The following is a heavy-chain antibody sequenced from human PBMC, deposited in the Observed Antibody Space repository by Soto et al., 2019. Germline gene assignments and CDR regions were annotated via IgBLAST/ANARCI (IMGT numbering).Heavy chain of an antibody. D-gene: IGHD1-7*01. V-gene: IGHV3-7*04. CDR1: GFTFNTFS. Sequence: GGSLRLSCVASGFTFNTFSMGWVRQAPGKGLEWVANIKEDGNEENYLDSVKGRFTISRDNARNSLSLQMNSLRVEDTAIYYCARAWTYARCWGRGT. J-gene: IGHJ4*02. CDR3: ARAWTYARC. CDR2: IKEDGNEE.